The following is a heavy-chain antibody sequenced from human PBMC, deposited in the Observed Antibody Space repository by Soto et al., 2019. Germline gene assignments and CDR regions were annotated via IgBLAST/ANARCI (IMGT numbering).Heavy chain of an antibody. Sequence: QVQLVQSGAEVKRPGSSVKVSCKASGGTFGTYVIAWVRQAPGQGLEWMGGIIPIVGAANSTHKFQGRLTMTAEESTCTVYSELSNLISEDTPFYCCAVDLGFLDEQWGGYFDSCGQGTLETVSS. CDR3: AVDLGFLDEQWGGYFDS. J-gene: IGHJ5*01. D-gene: IGHD6-25*01. V-gene: IGHV1-69*01. CDR1: GGTFGTYV. CDR2: IIPIVGAA.